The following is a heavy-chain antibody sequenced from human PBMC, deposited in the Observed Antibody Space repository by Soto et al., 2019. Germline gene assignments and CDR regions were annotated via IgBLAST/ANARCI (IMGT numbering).Heavy chain of an antibody. CDR1: GFTFSSYG. CDR2: ISYDGSNK. D-gene: IGHD1-26*01. Sequence: GGSLRLSCAASGFTFSSYGMHWVRQAPGKGLEWVAVISYDGSNKYYADSVKGRFTISRDNSKNTLYLQMNSLRAEDTAVYYCAKDWRGATYYFDYWGQGTLVTVSS. V-gene: IGHV3-30*18. J-gene: IGHJ4*02. CDR3: AKDWRGATYYFDY.